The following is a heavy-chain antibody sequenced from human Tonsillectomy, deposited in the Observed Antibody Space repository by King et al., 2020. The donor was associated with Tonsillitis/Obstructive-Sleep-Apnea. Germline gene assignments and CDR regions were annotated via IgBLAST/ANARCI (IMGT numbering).Heavy chain of an antibody. CDR3: ARVGPQDLTGNAPGIQYYYMDV. CDR1: GYTFTNYW. D-gene: IGHD1-20*01. CDR2: MYAGDSDA. J-gene: IGHJ6*03. V-gene: IGHV5-51*01. Sequence: QLVQSGAEVKKPGESLKISCLGSGYTFTNYWIAWVRQMPGKGLESMGIMYAGDSDARYSPAFHGQITFSADRSVNTAYLQWSSLKASDTAIYYCARVGPQDLTGNAPGIQYYYMDVWGKGTTVTVSS.